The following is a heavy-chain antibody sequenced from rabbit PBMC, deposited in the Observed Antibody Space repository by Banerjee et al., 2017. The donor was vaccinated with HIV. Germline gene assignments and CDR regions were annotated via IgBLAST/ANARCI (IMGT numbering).Heavy chain of an antibody. Sequence: QEQLVESGGGLVKPGASLTLTCTASGFSFSSSYWICWVRQAPGKGLEWIACIYAGSSGDTYYASWAKGRFTISKTSSTTVTLQLTSLTAADTATYFCARAYAMSGGGYFQYFNLWGPGTLVTVS. CDR1: GFSFSSSYW. CDR2: IYAGSSGDT. V-gene: IGHV1S45*01. CDR3: ARAYAMSGGGYFQYFNL. J-gene: IGHJ4*01. D-gene: IGHD1-1*01.